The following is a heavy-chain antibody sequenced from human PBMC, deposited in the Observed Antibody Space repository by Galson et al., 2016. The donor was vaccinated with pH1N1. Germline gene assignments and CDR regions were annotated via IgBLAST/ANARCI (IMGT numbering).Heavy chain of an antibody. D-gene: IGHD5-18*01. CDR1: GYSISSAFN. V-gene: IGHV4-38-2*01. CDR3: VRQSGKYSFGYDYFDY. Sequence: SETLSLTCAVSGYSISSAFNWGWIRQSPGKGLERIGSIYYSGTTYYNPSLTSRVIISLDTSRNQFSLKLNSATAADTAVYYCVRQSGKYSFGYDYFDYWGPGTLVIVSS. J-gene: IGHJ4*02. CDR2: IYYSGTT.